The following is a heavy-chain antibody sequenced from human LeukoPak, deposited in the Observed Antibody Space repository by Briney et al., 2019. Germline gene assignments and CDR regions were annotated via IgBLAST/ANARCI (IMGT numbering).Heavy chain of an antibody. CDR2: ISGSGGST. J-gene: IGHJ4*02. Sequence: PGGSLRLSCAASGFTFSSYAMSWVRQAPGKGLEWVSAISGSGGSTYYADSVKGRFTISRDNSKNTLYLQMNSLRAEDTAVYYCARDPLYYDSSGYSDYWGQGTLVTVSS. D-gene: IGHD3-22*01. CDR3: ARDPLYYDSSGYSDY. CDR1: GFTFSSYA. V-gene: IGHV3-23*01.